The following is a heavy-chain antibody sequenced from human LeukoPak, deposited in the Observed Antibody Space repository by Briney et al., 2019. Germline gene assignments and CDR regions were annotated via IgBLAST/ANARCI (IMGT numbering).Heavy chain of an antibody. V-gene: IGHV3-43*02. CDR2: ISGDGITT. CDR3: ARENLRYGSGTYPVYLEY. J-gene: IGHJ4*02. D-gene: IGHD3-10*01. Sequence: QPGGSLRLSCAASGFTFHNYAIHWVRQAPEKGLEWVSLISGDGITTYFADSVKGRFTISRNNSKNTVYLQMNSLRAEDTAVYYCARENLRYGSGTYPVYLEYWGQGTLVTVSS. CDR1: GFTFHNYA.